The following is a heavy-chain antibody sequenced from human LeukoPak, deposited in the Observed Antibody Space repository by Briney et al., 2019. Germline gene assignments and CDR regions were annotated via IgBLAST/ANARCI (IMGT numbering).Heavy chain of an antibody. D-gene: IGHD3-22*01. CDR3: ARCYYDSSGYYLSGYYYYMDV. CDR1: GGSFSGYY. V-gene: IGHV4-34*01. CDR2: INHSGST. Sequence: SETLSLTCAVYGGSFSGYYWSWIRQPPGKGLEWIGEINHSGSTNYNPYLKSRVTISVDTSKNQFSLKLSSVTAADTAVYYCARCYYDSSGYYLSGYYYYMDVWGKGTTVTVSS. J-gene: IGHJ6*03.